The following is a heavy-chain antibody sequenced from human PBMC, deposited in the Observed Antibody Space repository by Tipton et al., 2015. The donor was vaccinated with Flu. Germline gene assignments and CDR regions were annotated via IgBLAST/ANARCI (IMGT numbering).Heavy chain of an antibody. CDR2: ISHSGRT. J-gene: IGHJ2*01. D-gene: IGHD6-6*01. CDR1: DYSISSGYY. Sequence: GLVKPSETLSLICAVSDYSISSGYYWGWIRQPPGKGLEWIGCISHSGRTYYNPSLKSRVTISVDTAKNQFSQRLSSVTAADTAVYYCARYSSSVATYWYFDLWGRGTLVTVSS. V-gene: IGHV4-38-2*01. CDR3: ARYSSSVATYWYFDL.